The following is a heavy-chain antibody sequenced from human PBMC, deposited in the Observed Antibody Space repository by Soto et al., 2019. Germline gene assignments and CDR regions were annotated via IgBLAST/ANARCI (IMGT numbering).Heavy chain of an antibody. Sequence: PSXTLSLTCTVSGGAISSGGYYCSWNLQHPGKGLEWIGYIYYSGSTYYNPSLKSRVTISVDTSKNQFSLKLSSVTAADTAVYYCARDGDYGDYYGMDVWGQGTTVTVSS. D-gene: IGHD4-17*01. J-gene: IGHJ6*02. CDR3: ARDGDYGDYYGMDV. CDR1: GGAISSGGYY. CDR2: IYYSGST. V-gene: IGHV4-31*03.